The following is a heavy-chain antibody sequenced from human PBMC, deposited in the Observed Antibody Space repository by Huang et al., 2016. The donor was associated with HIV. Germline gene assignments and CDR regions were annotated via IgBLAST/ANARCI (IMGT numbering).Heavy chain of an antibody. CDR3: ARGFGINYNHEAFDV. V-gene: IGHV1-8*01. Sequence: QIQLAQSGAEVKKPGASVKVSCKASGYTFTNYDINWVRQASGKGLEGSGWMKPKSGNVGYTKKFQGRVAILRNSSINTSYVEVTSLTSEDTAVYYCARGFGINYNHEAFDVWGQGTMVTVSS. J-gene: IGHJ3*01. CDR2: MKPKSGNV. D-gene: IGHD3-10*01. CDR1: GYTFTNYD.